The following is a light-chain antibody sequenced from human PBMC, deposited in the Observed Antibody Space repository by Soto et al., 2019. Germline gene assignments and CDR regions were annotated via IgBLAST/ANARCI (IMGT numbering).Light chain of an antibody. CDR1: QSISSW. J-gene: IGKJ1*01. CDR3: QQYNSLRT. CDR2: KAS. Sequence: DIQMTQSPSTLSASVGDRVTITCRASQSISSWLAWYQQKPGKAPKLLIYKASSLESGVPSRFSGSGSGTEFALTISSLQPDDFATSSSQQYNSLRTFGQGTNVEIK. V-gene: IGKV1-5*03.